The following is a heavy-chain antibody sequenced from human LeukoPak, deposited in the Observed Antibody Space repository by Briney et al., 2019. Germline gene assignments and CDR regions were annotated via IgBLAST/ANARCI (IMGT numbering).Heavy chain of an antibody. CDR3: ARGTDF. CDR2: IIPILGIA. Sequence: ASVKVSCKASGGTFSSYAISWVRQAPGQGLEWMGRIIPILGIANYAQKFQGRVTMTRNTSISTAYMELSSLRYEDTAVFYCARGTDFWGQGTLVTVSS. CDR1: GGTFSSYA. J-gene: IGHJ4*02. V-gene: IGHV1-69*04.